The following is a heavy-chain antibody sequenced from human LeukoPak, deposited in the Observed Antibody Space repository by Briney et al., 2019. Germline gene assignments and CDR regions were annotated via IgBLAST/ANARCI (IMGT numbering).Heavy chain of an antibody. Sequence: ASVKVSCKAYGYTFMSHGISWVRQAPGQGLEWMGWISAYNGNTNYAQKLQGRVTMTTGTSTSTAYMELRSLRSDDTAVYYCARDGSTWIQLWSDAFDIWGQGTMVTVSS. CDR2: ISAYNGNT. J-gene: IGHJ3*02. D-gene: IGHD5-18*01. CDR1: GYTFMSHG. CDR3: ARDGSTWIQLWSDAFDI. V-gene: IGHV1-18*01.